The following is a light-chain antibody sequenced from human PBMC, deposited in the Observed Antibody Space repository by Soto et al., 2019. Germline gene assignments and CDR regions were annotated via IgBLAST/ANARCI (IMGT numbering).Light chain of an antibody. CDR2: GAS. J-gene: IGKJ1*01. CDR3: QQYGSSPPWT. CDR1: QSVSSSY. V-gene: IGKV3-20*01. Sequence: EIVLTQPPGTLSLSPGERATLSCRAIQSVSSSYLAWYQQKPGQAPRLLIYGASSRATGIPDRFSGSGSGTDFTLTISRLEPEDFAVYYCQQYGSSPPWTFGQGTKVDI.